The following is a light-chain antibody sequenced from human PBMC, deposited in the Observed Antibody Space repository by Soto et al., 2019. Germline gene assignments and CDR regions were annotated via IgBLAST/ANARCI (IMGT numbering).Light chain of an antibody. CDR2: DAS. J-gene: IGKJ4*01. CDR1: QSVSSY. V-gene: IGKV3-11*01. Sequence: EIVLTQSPATLSLSPGERATLSCRASQSVSSYLAWYQQKPGQAPRLLIYDASNRANVIPARFSGSRAGTDFTLTISSLEPEDFAVYYCQQSSNWPLTFGGGTKVEIK. CDR3: QQSSNWPLT.